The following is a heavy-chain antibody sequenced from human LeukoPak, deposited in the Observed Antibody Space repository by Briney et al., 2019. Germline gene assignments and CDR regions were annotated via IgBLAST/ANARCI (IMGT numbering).Heavy chain of an antibody. CDR3: ARDQDSYYYDSSGKDFDY. CDR2: ISSSSSYI. J-gene: IGHJ4*02. D-gene: IGHD3-22*01. V-gene: IGHV3-21*01. CDR1: GFTFSSYS. Sequence: PGGSLRLSCAASGFTFSSYSMNWVRQAPGKGLEWVSSISSSSSYIYYADSVKGRFTISRDNAKNSLYLQMNSLRAEDTAVYYCARDQDSYYYDSSGKDFDYWGQGTLVTVSS.